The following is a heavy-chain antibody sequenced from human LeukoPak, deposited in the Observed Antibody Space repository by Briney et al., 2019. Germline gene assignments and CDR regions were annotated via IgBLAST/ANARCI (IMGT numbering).Heavy chain of an antibody. CDR2: ISSSSSYI. CDR3: ATSRDFYDSSGYYPYYFDC. D-gene: IGHD3-22*01. J-gene: IGHJ4*02. V-gene: IGHV3-21*01. CDR1: GFTFNSYN. Sequence: GGSLRLSCAASGFTFNSYNMDWVRQAPGKGLEWVSSISSSSSYIYYADSVKGRFTISRDNAKNSLYLQMNSLRAEDTAVYYCATSRDFYDSSGYYPYYFDCWGQGTLVTVSS.